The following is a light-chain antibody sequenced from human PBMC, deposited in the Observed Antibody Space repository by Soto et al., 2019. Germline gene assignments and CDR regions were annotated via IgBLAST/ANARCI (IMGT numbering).Light chain of an antibody. CDR3: MQGTHWPIT. J-gene: IGKJ5*01. V-gene: IGKV2-28*01. Sequence: DIVMTQSPRSLPVTPGEPASISCMSSQSLLHSNGYYYLDWYLQKPGQSPQLLIYLGSNRASGVPDRFSGSGSGTDFTLKISRVEAEDVGVYYCMQGTHWPITCGQGTRLEI. CDR2: LGS. CDR1: QSLLHSNGYYY.